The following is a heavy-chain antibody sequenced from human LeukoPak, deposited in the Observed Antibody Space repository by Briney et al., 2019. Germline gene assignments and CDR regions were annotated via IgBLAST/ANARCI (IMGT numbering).Heavy chain of an antibody. Sequence: ASVKVSCKAPGYTFTGYYIHWVRQAPGQGLEWMGWINPKSGGTNYPQKFQGRVAMTRDTSINTAYMELSSLRSEDTAVYYCARVRVTMIVARYYYYMDVWGKGTTVTVSS. V-gene: IGHV1-2*02. J-gene: IGHJ6*03. CDR2: INPKSGGT. CDR1: GYTFTGYY. D-gene: IGHD3-22*01. CDR3: ARVRVTMIVARYYYYMDV.